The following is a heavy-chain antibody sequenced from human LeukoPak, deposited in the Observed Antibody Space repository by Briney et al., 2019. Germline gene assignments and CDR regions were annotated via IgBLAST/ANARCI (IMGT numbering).Heavy chain of an antibody. CDR2: IKSKVDGGTP. V-gene: IGHV3-15*01. CDR3: TTRSPARYCSDGACYSSADY. Sequence: PGGSLRLSCAASGFTFSSYAMSWVRQAPGKGLEWVGHIKSKVDGGTPDYVAPVKGRFTISRDDSRNTLYLQMSSLNTEDTAVYYCTTRSPARYCSDGACYSSADYWGQGTLVTVSS. D-gene: IGHD2-15*01. CDR1: GFTFSSYA. J-gene: IGHJ4*02.